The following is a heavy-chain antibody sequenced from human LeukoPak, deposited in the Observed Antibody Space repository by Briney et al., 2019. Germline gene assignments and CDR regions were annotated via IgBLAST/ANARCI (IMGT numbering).Heavy chain of an antibody. V-gene: IGHV3-30*18. D-gene: IGHD3/OR15-3a*01. CDR1: EFTFSSYA. CDR3: AKAQLLDWLLPFDY. CDR2: VSNDGGDK. Sequence: PGGSLRLSCAASEFTFSSYAMHWVRQAPGKGLEWVALVSNDGGDKYYADSVKGRFTISRDNSKNTLYLQMNSLRGEDTGVYYCAKAQLLDWLLPFDYWGQGTLVTVSS. J-gene: IGHJ4*02.